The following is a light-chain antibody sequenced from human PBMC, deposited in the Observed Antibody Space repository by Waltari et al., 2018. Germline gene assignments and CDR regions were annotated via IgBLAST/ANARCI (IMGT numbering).Light chain of an antibody. CDR2: VNSDGSH. CDR3: QTGGHGTWV. Sequence: PPKNGPRYLRKVNSDGSHGRVDGIPDRFPGSSSGADRYLTISSLLSEDEADYYCQTGGHGTWVFGGGTKLTVL. J-gene: IGLJ3*02. V-gene: IGLV4-69*01.